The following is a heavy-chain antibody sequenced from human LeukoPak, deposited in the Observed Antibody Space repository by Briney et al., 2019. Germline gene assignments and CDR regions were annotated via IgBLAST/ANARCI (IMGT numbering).Heavy chain of an antibody. V-gene: IGHV5-51*01. CDR3: ARRDGSGIYMNPNYHAMDV. CDR1: GYSFTNYW. D-gene: IGHD3-10*01. CDR2: IYPGDSDT. J-gene: IGHJ6*02. Sequence: GESLKISCKGSGYSFTNYWIAWVRQLPGKGLEWMGIIYPGDSDTGYSPSFQGQVTISADKSITTAYVQWSSLKASDTAMYYCARRDGSGIYMNPNYHAMDVWGQGTTVTVSS.